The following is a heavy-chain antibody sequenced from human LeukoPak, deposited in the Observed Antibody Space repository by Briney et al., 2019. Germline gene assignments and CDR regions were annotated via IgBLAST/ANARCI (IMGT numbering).Heavy chain of an antibody. Sequence: GGSLILSCAASGFTFSRYGMHWVRQAPGKGLEWVAVTSYGGTKKDYADHVKGRFTISRDNSQNTLYLQMNSLRAEDTAVYYCARVGYYASGPFSYFDYWGQGTLVTVSS. J-gene: IGHJ4*02. D-gene: IGHD3-10*01. V-gene: IGHV3-30*03. CDR1: GFTFSRYG. CDR3: ARVGYYASGPFSYFDY. CDR2: TSYGGTKK.